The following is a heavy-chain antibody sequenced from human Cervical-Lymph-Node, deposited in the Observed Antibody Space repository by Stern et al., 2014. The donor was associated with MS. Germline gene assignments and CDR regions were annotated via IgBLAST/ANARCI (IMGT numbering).Heavy chain of an antibody. V-gene: IGHV1-18*01. CDR2: ISAYNGNT. J-gene: IGHJ4*02. CDR1: GYTFTSYG. D-gene: IGHD3-16*02. Sequence: VQLVESGAEVKKPGASVKVSCKASGYTFTSYGISWVRQAPGQGLEWMGWISAYNGNTNYAQKLQGRVTMTTDTSTSTAYMELRSLRSDDTAVYYCARVDEPNDPYWYDYVWGSYRYQFDYWGQGTLVTVSS. CDR3: ARVDEPNDPYWYDYVWGSYRYQFDY.